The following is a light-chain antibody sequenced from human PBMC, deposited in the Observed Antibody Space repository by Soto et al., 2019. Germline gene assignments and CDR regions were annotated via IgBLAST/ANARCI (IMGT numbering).Light chain of an antibody. Sequence: EIVLTQSPATLSLSPGERATLSCRASQSVITYLAWYQQKPGQAPRLLIYDTSSRATGIPARFTGSGSGTDFTLTISGLEPEDFAVYYCQQRGSWPLTFGGGTKVDIK. CDR2: DTS. J-gene: IGKJ4*01. CDR3: QQRGSWPLT. CDR1: QSVITY. V-gene: IGKV3-11*01.